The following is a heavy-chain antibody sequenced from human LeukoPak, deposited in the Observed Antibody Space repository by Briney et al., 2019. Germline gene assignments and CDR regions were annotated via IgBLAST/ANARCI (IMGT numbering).Heavy chain of an antibody. CDR1: GFSFADAT. V-gene: IGHV3-9*01. CDR2: INWNSGTM. Sequence: GGSLRLYCAASGFSFADATMHWVRQVPGKGLEWVSGINWNSGTMGYADSVKGRFTVSRDNAKNSLYLQMNSLKTEDTALYYCAKDPYMDVWGKGTTVTVSS. CDR3: AKDPYMDV. J-gene: IGHJ6*03.